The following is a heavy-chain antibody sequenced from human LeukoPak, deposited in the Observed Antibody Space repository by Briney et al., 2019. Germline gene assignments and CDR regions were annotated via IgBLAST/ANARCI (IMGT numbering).Heavy chain of an antibody. CDR3: ARGCIAAAGTDYFDY. V-gene: IGHV4-34*01. CDR2: INHSGST. J-gene: IGHJ4*02. CDR1: GGSFSGYY. Sequence: SETLSLTCAVYGGSFSGYYWSWIRQPPGKGLEWIGEINHSGSTNYNPSLKSRVTISVDTSKNQFSLKLSSVTAADTAVYYCARGCIAAAGTDYFDYWGQGTLVTVSS. D-gene: IGHD6-13*01.